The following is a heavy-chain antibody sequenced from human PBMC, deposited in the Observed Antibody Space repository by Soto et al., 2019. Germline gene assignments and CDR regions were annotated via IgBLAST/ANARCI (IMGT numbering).Heavy chain of an antibody. D-gene: IGHD6-6*01. CDR1: GYTFTSYD. J-gene: IGHJ4*02. CDR3: ARDLSIAALDNVSGFDY. Sequence: GASVKVSCKASGYTFTSYDINWVRQATGQGLEWMGWINPNSGNTNYAQKFQGWVTMTRDTSISTAYMELSRLRSDDTAVYYCARDLSIAALDNVSGFDYWGQGTLVTVSS. V-gene: IGHV1-2*04. CDR2: INPNSGNT.